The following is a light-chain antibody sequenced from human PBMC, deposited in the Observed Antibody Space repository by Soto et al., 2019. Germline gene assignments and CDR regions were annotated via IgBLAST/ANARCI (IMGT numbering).Light chain of an antibody. CDR2: EGS. CDR1: SSDVGSYNL. CDR3: CSYGGSSTLV. V-gene: IGLV2-23*01. J-gene: IGLJ3*02. Sequence: QSALTQPASVSGSPGQSITISCTGTSSDVGSYNLVSWYQQHPGKAPELMIYEGSKRPSGVSNRFSGPQSGNTASLTISGLQAEDEADYYCCSYGGSSTLVFGGGTKLTVL.